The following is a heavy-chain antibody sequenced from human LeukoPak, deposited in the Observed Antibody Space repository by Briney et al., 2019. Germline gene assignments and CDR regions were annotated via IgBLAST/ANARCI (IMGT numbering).Heavy chain of an antibody. CDR3: ARSESTVTYYYYYYMDV. CDR2: IKQDGSEK. J-gene: IGHJ6*03. V-gene: IGHV3-7*01. CDR1: GFTFSSYG. Sequence: PGGSLRLSCAASGFTFSSYGMHWVRQAPGKGLEWVANIKQDGSEKYYVDSVKGRFTISRDNAKNSLYLQMNSLRAEDTAVYYCARSESTVTYYYYYYMDVWGKGTTVTASS. D-gene: IGHD4-11*01.